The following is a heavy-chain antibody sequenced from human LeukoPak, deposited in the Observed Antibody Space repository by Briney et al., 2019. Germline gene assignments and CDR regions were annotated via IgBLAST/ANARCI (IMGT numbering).Heavy chain of an antibody. CDR3: ARRLSHLNWFDY. J-gene: IGHJ5*01. Sequence: SQTLSLTCAVSGGSISSGGYSWSWIRQPPGKGLEWIGYIYHSGSTYYNPSLKSRVTISVDRSKNQFSLKLSSVTAADTAVYYCARRLSHLNWFDYWGQGTLVTVSS. V-gene: IGHV4-30-2*01. CDR2: IYHSGST. CDR1: GGSISSGGYS. D-gene: IGHD3-16*02.